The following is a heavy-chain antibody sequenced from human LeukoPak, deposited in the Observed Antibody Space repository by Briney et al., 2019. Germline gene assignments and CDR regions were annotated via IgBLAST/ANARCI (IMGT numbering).Heavy chain of an antibody. J-gene: IGHJ4*02. CDR1: GFTFDDYA. CDR2: ISWNSGSI. CDR3: AKGAEYSSSSPFDY. Sequence: GGSLRLSCAASGFTFDDYAMHLVRQAPGKGLEWVSGISWNSGSIGYADSVKGRFTISRDNAKNSLYLQMNSLRAEDMALYYCAKGAEYSSSSPFDYWGQGTLVTVSS. D-gene: IGHD6-6*01. V-gene: IGHV3-9*03.